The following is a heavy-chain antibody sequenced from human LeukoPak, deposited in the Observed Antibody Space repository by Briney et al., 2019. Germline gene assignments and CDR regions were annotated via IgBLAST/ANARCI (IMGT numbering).Heavy chain of an antibody. Sequence: HPGGSLRLSCAASGFTFSSYSMNWVRQAPGKGLEWVSYISSRSSTIYYADSVKGRFTISRDNAKNSLYLQMNSLRAEDTAVYYCASCDDHDPSRSGYGLDVWGQGTTVTVSS. J-gene: IGHJ6*02. CDR2: ISSRSSTI. V-gene: IGHV3-48*01. D-gene: IGHD1-1*01. CDR3: ASCDDHDPSRSGYGLDV. CDR1: GFTFSSYS.